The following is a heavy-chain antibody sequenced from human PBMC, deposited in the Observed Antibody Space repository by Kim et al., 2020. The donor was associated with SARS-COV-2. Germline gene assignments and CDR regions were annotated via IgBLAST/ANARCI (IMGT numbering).Heavy chain of an antibody. D-gene: IGHD6-19*01. CDR2: ISWHSGSI. J-gene: IGHJ5*02. V-gene: IGHV3-9*01. CDR3: AKARDSSGCYGWFER. Sequence: GGSLRLSCVASGFTFGGYAMHWVRQAPGKGLEWVSGISWHSGSIGYADSVKGRFTISRDNAKNSLYLQMNSLRAEDTALYYCAKARDSSGCYGWFERWG. CDR1: GFTFGGYA.